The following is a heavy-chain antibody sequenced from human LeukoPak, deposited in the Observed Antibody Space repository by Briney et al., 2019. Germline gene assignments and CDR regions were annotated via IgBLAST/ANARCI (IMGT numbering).Heavy chain of an antibody. J-gene: IGHJ6*02. CDR2: IYYSGST. Sequence: SETLSLTCTVSGGSISSYYWSWIRQPPGKGLEWIGYIYYSGSTNYNPSLKSRVTISVDTSKNQFSLKLSSVNAADTAVYYCAGKYPDYYYGMDVWGQGTTVTVSS. CDR1: GGSISSYY. D-gene: IGHD2-2*01. CDR3: AGKYPDYYYGMDV. V-gene: IGHV4-59*01.